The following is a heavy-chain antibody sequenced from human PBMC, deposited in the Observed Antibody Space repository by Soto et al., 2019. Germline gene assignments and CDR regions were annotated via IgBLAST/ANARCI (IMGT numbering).Heavy chain of an antibody. Sequence: QVQLQESGPGLVKPSQTLSLTCTVSGGSISSGGYYWSWIRQHPGKGLEWIGYIYYSGSTYYNPSPNGRVTISVDTSKNPFSLKLSSVTAADTAVYYCARAGSRSPYFDSWGQGTRVTVSS. D-gene: IGHD6-13*01. CDR2: IYYSGST. J-gene: IGHJ4*02. V-gene: IGHV4-31*03. CDR3: ARAGSRSPYFDS. CDR1: GGSISSGGYY.